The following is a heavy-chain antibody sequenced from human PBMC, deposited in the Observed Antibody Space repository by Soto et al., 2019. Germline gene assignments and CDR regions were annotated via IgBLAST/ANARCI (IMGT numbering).Heavy chain of an antibody. CDR1: GYTLTTYG. J-gene: IGHJ4*02. CDR2: ISAYNDHT. Sequence: QVQLVQSGAEVKKPGASVKVSCKAAGYTLTTYGVSWVRQAPGQGLEWVGWISAYNDHTNYAQKFQGRVTMTTDTSTSTAYMELRSLRYDDTAVYSCARGTYFDYRGQGTLVTVSS. V-gene: IGHV1-18*01. CDR3: ARGTYFDY. D-gene: IGHD1-1*01.